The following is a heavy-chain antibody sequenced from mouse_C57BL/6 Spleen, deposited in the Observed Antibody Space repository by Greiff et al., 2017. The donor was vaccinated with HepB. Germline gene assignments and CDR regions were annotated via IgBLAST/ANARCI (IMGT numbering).Heavy chain of an antibody. J-gene: IGHJ3*01. Sequence: VQLQQPGAELVKPGASVKLSCKASGYTFTSYWMHWVKQRPGRGLEWIGRIDPNSGGTKYNEKFKSKATLTVDKPSNTAYMQLSSLTSEDSAVYCCAREDDYGSSYPWFAYWGQGTLVTVSA. CDR3: AREDDYGSSYPWFAY. CDR2: IDPNSGGT. D-gene: IGHD1-1*01. V-gene: IGHV1-72*01. CDR1: GYTFTSYW.